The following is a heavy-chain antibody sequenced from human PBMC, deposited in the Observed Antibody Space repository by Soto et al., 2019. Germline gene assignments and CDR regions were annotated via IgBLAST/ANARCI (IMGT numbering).Heavy chain of an antibody. CDR3: AKGRASDCPGCTQDF. D-gene: IGHD2-21*02. V-gene: IGHV3-23*01. Sequence: EVQLLESGGGLAQPGGSLRLSCAASAFTFSSYAMSWVRQAPGKGLEWVSAVSGSGDSTYYADSVKGRFTISRDNSKNPLYLQMNGLRAEDTAVYYCAKGRASDCPGCTQDFWGQGTLVTVSS. CDR2: VSGSGDST. CDR1: AFTFSSYA. J-gene: IGHJ4*02.